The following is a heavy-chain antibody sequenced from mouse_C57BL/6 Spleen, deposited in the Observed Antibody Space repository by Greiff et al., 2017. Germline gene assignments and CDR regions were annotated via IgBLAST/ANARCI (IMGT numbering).Heavy chain of an antibody. CDR3: ARWDYGSSLPGFAY. CDR2: INPNNGGT. V-gene: IGHV1-18*01. Sequence: VQLKESGPELVKPGASVKIPCKASGYTFTDYNMDWVKQSHGKSLEWIGDINPNNGGTIYNQKFKGKATLTVDKSSSTAYMELRSLTSEDTAVYYCARWDYGSSLPGFAYWGQGTLVTVSA. D-gene: IGHD1-1*01. J-gene: IGHJ3*01. CDR1: GYTFTDYN.